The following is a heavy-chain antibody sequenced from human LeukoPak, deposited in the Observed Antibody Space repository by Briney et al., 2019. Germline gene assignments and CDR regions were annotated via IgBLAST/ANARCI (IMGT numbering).Heavy chain of an antibody. CDR1: GFTFSNYG. Sequence: GRSLRLSCAASGFTFSNYGIHWVRQAPGKGLEWVAVTSYDGSNQFYADSVKGRFTISRDKSKNTVFLQLNSLSAEDTAVYYCARRLLIYTSYPIQHWAQGTLVPVSS. CDR3: ARRLLIYTSYPIQH. CDR2: TSYDGSNQ. J-gene: IGHJ4*02. V-gene: IGHV3-30*03. D-gene: IGHD1-1*01.